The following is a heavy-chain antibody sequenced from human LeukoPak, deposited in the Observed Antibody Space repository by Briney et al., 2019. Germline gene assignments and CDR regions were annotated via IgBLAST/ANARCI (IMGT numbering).Heavy chain of an antibody. CDR2: ISAYNGNT. CDR1: GYTFTSYG. CDR3: ARDPPGGPVTTVTTGHY. J-gene: IGHJ4*02. D-gene: IGHD4-17*01. Sequence: ASVKVSCKAYGYTFTSYGISWVRQAPGQGLEWMGWISAYNGNTNYAQKLQGRVTMTTDTSTSTAYMELRSLRSDDTAVYYCARDPPGGPVTTVTTGHYWGQGTLVTVSS. V-gene: IGHV1-18*01.